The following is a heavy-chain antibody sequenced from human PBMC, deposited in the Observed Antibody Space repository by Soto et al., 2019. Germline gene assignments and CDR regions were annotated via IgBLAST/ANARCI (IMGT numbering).Heavy chain of an antibody. J-gene: IGHJ4*02. V-gene: IGHV1-18*01. CDR2: ISAHNGNT. Sequence: QVHLVQSGAEVKKPGASVKVSCKASGYTFTSYGITWVRQAPGQGLEWMGWISAHNGNTDYAQKLQGGVIVTRDTSTSTAYMELRSLISYDTAVYYCARGRYGDYWGQGALVTVSS. CDR1: GYTFTSYG. CDR3: ARGRYGDY. D-gene: IGHD1-1*01.